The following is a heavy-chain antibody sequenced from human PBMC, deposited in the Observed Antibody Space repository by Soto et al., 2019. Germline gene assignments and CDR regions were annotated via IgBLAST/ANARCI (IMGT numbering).Heavy chain of an antibody. Sequence: PGGSLRLSCAASGFTFSSYAMHWVRQAPGKGLEWVAVISYDGSNKYYADSVKSRFTISRDNSKNTLYLQMNSLRAEDTAVYYCARDRGVAVAGSWYYGMDVWGQGTTVTVSS. CDR2: ISYDGSNK. V-gene: IGHV3-30-3*01. D-gene: IGHD6-19*01. J-gene: IGHJ6*02. CDR1: GFTFSSYA. CDR3: ARDRGVAVAGSWYYGMDV.